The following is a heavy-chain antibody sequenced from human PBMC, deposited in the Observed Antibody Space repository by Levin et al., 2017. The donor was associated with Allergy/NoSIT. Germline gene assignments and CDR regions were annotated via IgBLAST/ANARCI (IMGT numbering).Heavy chain of an antibody. Sequence: SETLSLTCTVSGGSISSYYWNWIRQPPGKGLEWIAYIYYSGSTNYNPSLKSRVTIPVDTSKNQLSLKLSSVTAADTAVYYCARVQVRAPWYGSSWCEALDYWGQGTLVTVSS. D-gene: IGHD6-13*01. V-gene: IGHV4-59*01. CDR3: ARVQVRAPWYGSSWCEALDY. CDR1: GGSISSYY. CDR2: IYYSGST. J-gene: IGHJ4*02.